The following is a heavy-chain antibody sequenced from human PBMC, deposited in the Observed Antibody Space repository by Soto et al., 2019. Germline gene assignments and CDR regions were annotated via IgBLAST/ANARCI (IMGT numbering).Heavy chain of an antibody. D-gene: IGHD2-15*01. Sequence: QVQLVQSGAEVKKPGASVKVSCKASGYTFTSYGISWVRQAPGQGLEWMGWISAYNGNTNYAQKLQGRVTMTTDTPTSPAYMELRSLRSDDTAVYYCARVVVAAIYYYYGMDVWGQGTTVTVSS. CDR3: ARVVVAAIYYYYGMDV. V-gene: IGHV1-18*01. J-gene: IGHJ6*02. CDR2: ISAYNGNT. CDR1: GYTFTSYG.